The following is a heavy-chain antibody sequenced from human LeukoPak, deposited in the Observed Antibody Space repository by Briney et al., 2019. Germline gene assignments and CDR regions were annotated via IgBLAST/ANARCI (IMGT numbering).Heavy chain of an antibody. Sequence: VKVSCKASGGTFRSYAISWVRQAPGQGLEWMGWIIPIFGTANYAQKFQGRVTITTDESTSTAYMELSSLRSEDTAVYYCARARIMGATSPFDYWGQGTLVTVSS. CDR1: GGTFRSYA. CDR2: IIPIFGTA. J-gene: IGHJ4*02. D-gene: IGHD1-26*01. V-gene: IGHV1-69*13. CDR3: ARARIMGATSPFDY.